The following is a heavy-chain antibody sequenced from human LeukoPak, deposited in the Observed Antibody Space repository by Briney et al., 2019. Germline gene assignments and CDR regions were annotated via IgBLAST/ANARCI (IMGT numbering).Heavy chain of an antibody. Sequence: GGSLRLSCAASGFTFSSYGMHWVRQAPGKGLEWVAFIRYDGSNKYYADSVKGRFTISRDNSKDTLYLQMNSLRAEDTAVYYCAKDDLWFGESVGYWGQGTLVTVSS. CDR1: GFTFSSYG. V-gene: IGHV3-30*02. CDR2: IRYDGSNK. J-gene: IGHJ4*02. D-gene: IGHD3-10*01. CDR3: AKDDLWFGESVGY.